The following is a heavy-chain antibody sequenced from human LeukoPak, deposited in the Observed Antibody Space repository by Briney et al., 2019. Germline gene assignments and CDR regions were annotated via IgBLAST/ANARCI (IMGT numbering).Heavy chain of an antibody. CDR1: GFTFSSYS. J-gene: IGHJ2*01. V-gene: IGHV3-21*01. CDR3: ARDLEPHYYFDL. Sequence: GGSLRLSCAASGFTFSSYSMNWVRQAPGKGLEWVSSIITSSSYIYYADSVKGRFTISRDNAKNPLYLQMNSLRAEDTAVYYCARDLEPHYYFDLWGRGTLVTVSS. D-gene: IGHD1-1*01. CDR2: IITSSSYI.